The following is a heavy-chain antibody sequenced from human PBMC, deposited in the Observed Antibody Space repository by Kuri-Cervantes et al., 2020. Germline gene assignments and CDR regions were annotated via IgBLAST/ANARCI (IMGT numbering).Heavy chain of an antibody. D-gene: IGHD4-17*01. V-gene: IGHV4-4*02. Sequence: SETLSLTCAVSGGSISSSNWWSWVRQPPGKGLEWIGEIYYSGSTYYNPSLKSRVTISVDTSKNQFSLKQSSVTAADTAVYYCARHRFSNYGSFDYWGQGTLVTVSS. CDR2: IYYSGST. CDR3: ARHRFSNYGSFDY. J-gene: IGHJ4*02. CDR1: GGSISSSNW.